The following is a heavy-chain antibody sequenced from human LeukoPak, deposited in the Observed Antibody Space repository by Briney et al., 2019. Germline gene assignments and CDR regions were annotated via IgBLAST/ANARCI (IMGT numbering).Heavy chain of an antibody. CDR2: INHSGSI. Sequence: SETLSLTCAVYDGSFNGYYLTWIRQPPGKGLEWIGEINHSGSINYSPSLKSRVTLSVDTSKDHFSLKLSSVTAADTAVYYCAREVFKYGRFYFDYWGQGTPVTVSS. V-gene: IGHV4-34*01. CDR1: DGSFNGYY. D-gene: IGHD1-14*01. CDR3: AREVFKYGRFYFDY. J-gene: IGHJ4*02.